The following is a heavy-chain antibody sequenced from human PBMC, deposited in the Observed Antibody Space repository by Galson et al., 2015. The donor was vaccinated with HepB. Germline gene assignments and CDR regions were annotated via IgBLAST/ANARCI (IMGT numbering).Heavy chain of an antibody. CDR1: GDTFSTYV. Sequence: SVKVSCKASGDTFSTYVIHWVRQAPGQRFEWVGWINAGNGNTIRSQKFQGRITITRDTAASTVYLDLRSLRSEDTAMYFCAGGTHQLSRPLGPFHHWAQGTLVTVSA. CDR2: INAGNGNT. V-gene: IGHV1-3*01. J-gene: IGHJ1*01. D-gene: IGHD2/OR15-2a*01. CDR3: AGGTHQLSRPLGPFHH.